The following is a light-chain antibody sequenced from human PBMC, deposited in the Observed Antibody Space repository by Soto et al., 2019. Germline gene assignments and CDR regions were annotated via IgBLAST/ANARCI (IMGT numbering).Light chain of an antibody. J-gene: IGKJ1*01. CDR2: GAS. CDR3: QHYNNWPPWT. V-gene: IGKV3-15*01. Sequence: EITMTQSPATLSVSPGERATLSCRASQSVSSNLAWYQQKPGQAPRLLIYGASTRATGIPARFSGSGSGTEFTLTISSLRSEDFAVYYCQHYNNWPPWTFGQGTKVEIK. CDR1: QSVSSN.